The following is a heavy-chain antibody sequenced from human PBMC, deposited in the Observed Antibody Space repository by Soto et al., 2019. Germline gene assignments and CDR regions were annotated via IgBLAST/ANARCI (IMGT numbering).Heavy chain of an antibody. CDR2: IHYSGST. J-gene: IGHJ6*02. CDR1: GGSITSGDDY. CDR3: ARGGYTVTTRYYYGMDV. Sequence: QVQLQESGPGLVKPSQTLSLTCTVSGGSITSGDDYWSWIRQPPGKGLEWIAYIHYSGSTYYNPSLKSRVTISVDTSKKQFSLKLSSVTAADTAVYYCARGGYTVTTRYYYGMDVWGQGTTVTVSS. V-gene: IGHV4-30-4*01. D-gene: IGHD4-4*01.